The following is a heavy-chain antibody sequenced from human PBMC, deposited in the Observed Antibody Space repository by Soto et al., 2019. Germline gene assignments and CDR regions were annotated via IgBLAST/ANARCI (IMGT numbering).Heavy chain of an antibody. V-gene: IGHV3-30-3*01. CDR2: ISYDGSNK. Sequence: QVQLVESGGGVVQPGRSLRLSCAASGFTVSSYAMHWVCQAPGKGLAWVSVISYDGSNKYYTESVKGRFTISRDSYKNTLYRKRNSLRTKDTAVYNCTRPLWRDDYKWEYIDLWGRGTLVTVTS. CDR3: TRPLWRDDYKWEYIDL. D-gene: IGHD4-4*01. J-gene: IGHJ2*01. CDR1: GFTVSSYA.